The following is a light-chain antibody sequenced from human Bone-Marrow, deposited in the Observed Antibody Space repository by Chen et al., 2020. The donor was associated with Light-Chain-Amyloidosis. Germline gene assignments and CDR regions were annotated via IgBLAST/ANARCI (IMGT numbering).Light chain of an antibody. V-gene: IGLV3-21*02. CDR3: QVWDRSSDRPV. Sequence: SYVLTQPSSVSVAPGQTATFARGGNNIGSTSVHWYQQTPGQAPLLVGYDDSDRPSGIPERLSGSNSGNTATLTISRVEAGDEADYYCQVWDRSSDRPVFGGGTKLTVL. CDR1: NIGSTS. CDR2: DDS. J-gene: IGLJ3*02.